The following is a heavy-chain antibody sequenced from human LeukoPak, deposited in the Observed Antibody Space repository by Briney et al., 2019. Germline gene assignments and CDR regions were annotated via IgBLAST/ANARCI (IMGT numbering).Heavy chain of an antibody. CDR3: ARWKSVPIAARPDGYFDY. V-gene: IGHV1-69*01. J-gene: IGHJ4*02. CDR2: IIPVFGTA. Sequence: SVKVSCKASGGTFSSYAISWVRQAPGQGLEWMGGIIPVFGTANYAQKFQGRVTITADESTSTAYMELSSLRSEDTAVYYCARWKSVPIAARPDGYFDYWGQGTLVTVSS. D-gene: IGHD6-6*01. CDR1: GGTFSSYA.